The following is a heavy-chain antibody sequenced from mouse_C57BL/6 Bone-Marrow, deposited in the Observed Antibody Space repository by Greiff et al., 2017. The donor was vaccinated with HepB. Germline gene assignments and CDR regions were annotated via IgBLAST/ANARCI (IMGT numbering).Heavy chain of an antibody. J-gene: IGHJ1*03. Sequence: QVQLQQSGAELARPGASVKLSCKASGYTFTSYGISWVKQRTGQGLEWIGEIYPRSGNTYYNEKFKGKATLTADKSSSTAYMELRSLTPEDSAVYFCARWTTVVATPATSWYFDVWGTGTTVTVSS. V-gene: IGHV1-81*01. D-gene: IGHD1-1*01. CDR2: IYPRSGNT. CDR1: GYTFTSYG. CDR3: ARWTTVVATPATSWYFDV.